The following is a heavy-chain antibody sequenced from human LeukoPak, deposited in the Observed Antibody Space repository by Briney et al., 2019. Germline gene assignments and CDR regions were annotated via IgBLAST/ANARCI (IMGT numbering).Heavy chain of an antibody. CDR3: VRGEGDCTNGVCYFDN. J-gene: IGHJ4*02. CDR1: GFTFNNYW. Sequence: GSLRLSCAASGFTFNNYWMHWVRQGPGKGLVWVSGINSDGNNTEYADSVKGRFTISRDNAKNTVYLQMNCLRVEDTAMYYCVRGEGDCTNGVCYFDNWGQGTLVTVSS. CDR2: INSDGNNT. D-gene: IGHD2-8*01. V-gene: IGHV3-74*01.